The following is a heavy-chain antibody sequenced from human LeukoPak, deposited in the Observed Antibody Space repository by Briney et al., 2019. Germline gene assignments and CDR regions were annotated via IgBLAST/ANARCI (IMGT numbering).Heavy chain of an antibody. CDR2: IWYDGSNK. J-gene: IGHJ3*02. D-gene: IGHD4-23*01. CDR1: GFTFSSYS. V-gene: IGHV3-33*08. Sequence: GGSLRLSCAASGFTFSSYSMNWVRQAPGKGLEWVAVIWYDGSNKYYADSVKGRFTISRDNSKNTLYLQMNSLRAEDTAVYYCARDGGYGGNSPAFDIWGQGTMVTVSS. CDR3: ARDGGYGGNSPAFDI.